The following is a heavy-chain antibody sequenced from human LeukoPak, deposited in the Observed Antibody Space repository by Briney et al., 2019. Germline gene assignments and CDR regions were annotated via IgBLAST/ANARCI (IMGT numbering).Heavy chain of an antibody. CDR3: RSYFDGFDI. Sequence: GGSLRLSCTASGFTFGDYAMTWVRQAPGKGLEWVGLITSKAYGGTTEYAASVKGRFTISSDESKTIAYLQMNSLKTEDTAVYYCRSYFDGFDIWGQGTMVTVSS. J-gene: IGHJ3*02. V-gene: IGHV3-49*04. CDR1: GFTFGDYA. CDR2: ITSKAYGGTT. D-gene: IGHD1-26*01.